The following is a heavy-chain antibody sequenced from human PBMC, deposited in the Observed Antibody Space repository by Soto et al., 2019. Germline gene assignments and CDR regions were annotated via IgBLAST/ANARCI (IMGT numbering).Heavy chain of an antibody. CDR1: DGSVSSGNYY. J-gene: IGHJ4*02. V-gene: IGHV4-61*03. CDR2: ISSTGST. Sequence: PSETLSLTCSVSDGSVSSGNYYWTWVRQPPGKGLEWIGYISSTGSTLYNPSLKSRPIISFDTSMNHFSMKLTSMTAADTAVYYCARDALALFDSWGQGTLVTVSS. D-gene: IGHD5-12*01. CDR3: ARDALALFDS.